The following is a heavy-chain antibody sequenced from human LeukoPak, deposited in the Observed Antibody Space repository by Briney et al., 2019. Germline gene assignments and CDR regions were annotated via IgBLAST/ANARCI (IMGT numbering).Heavy chain of an antibody. V-gene: IGHV3-11*01. J-gene: IGHJ6*02. CDR2: ISSSGSTI. D-gene: IGHD2-15*01. CDR3: AGLSGYCSGGSCYRDYYGMDV. Sequence: GGSLRLSCAASGFTFSDYYMSWIRQAPGKGLEWVSYISSSGSTIYYADSVKGRFTISRDNAKNSLYLQMNSLRAEDTAVYYCAGLSGYCSGGSCYRDYYGMDVWGQGTTVTVSS. CDR1: GFTFSDYY.